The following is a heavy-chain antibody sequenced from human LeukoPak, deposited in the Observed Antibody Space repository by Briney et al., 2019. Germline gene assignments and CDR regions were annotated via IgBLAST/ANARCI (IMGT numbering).Heavy chain of an antibody. CDR3: ARDRYYYDSSARYFDY. V-gene: IGHV4-4*07. D-gene: IGHD3-22*01. CDR1: GGSISSYY. Sequence: PSETLSLTCAVSGGSISSYYWSWIRQPAGKGLEWIGRIHTSGSTNYSPSLKSRVTMSVDTSKNQFSLKLSSVTAADTAVYYCARDRYYYDSSARYFDYWGQGTLVTVSS. J-gene: IGHJ4*02. CDR2: IHTSGST.